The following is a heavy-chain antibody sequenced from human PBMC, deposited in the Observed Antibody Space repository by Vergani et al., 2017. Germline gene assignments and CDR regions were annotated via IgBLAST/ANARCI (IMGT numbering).Heavy chain of an antibody. V-gene: IGHV3-66*02. CDR2: IYCGDET. J-gene: IGHJ5*02. CDR3: ARGNYYGSGTYVDP. Sequence: ELQLVESGGGLVQLGGSLRLSCAASGSTASGNYMTWVRQAPGKGLEWVSHIYCGDETYYADSVKGRVTISRDTSKNTLHLQITNLRVEDTAVYYCARGNYYGSGTYVDPWGQGTLVTVSS. CDR1: GSTASGNY. D-gene: IGHD3-10*01.